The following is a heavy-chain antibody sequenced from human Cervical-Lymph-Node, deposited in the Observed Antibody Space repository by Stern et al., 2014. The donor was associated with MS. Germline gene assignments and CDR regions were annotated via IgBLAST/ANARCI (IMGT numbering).Heavy chain of an antibody. V-gene: IGHV3-74*02. J-gene: IGHJ4*02. CDR2: INSDGSTT. CDR1: GFTFSSYW. Sequence: EVQLVECGGDLVQPGGSLRVSCADSGFTFSSYWMHWVRQAPGKGLVWVSRINSDGSTTNYADSVKGRFTISRDNAKNMLYLQMDSLRAEDTAVYYCAKLMGKQGTDFDYWGQGTLVTVSS. CDR3: AKLMGKQGTDFDY. D-gene: IGHD7-27*01.